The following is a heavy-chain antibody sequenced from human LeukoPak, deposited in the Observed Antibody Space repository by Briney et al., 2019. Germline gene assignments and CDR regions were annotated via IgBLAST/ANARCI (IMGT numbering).Heavy chain of an antibody. J-gene: IGHJ3*02. CDR2: ISSSGSTI. CDR1: GFTFSSYE. V-gene: IGHV3-48*03. Sequence: GGSLRLSCAASGFTFSSYEMDWVRQAPGKGLEWVSYISSSGSTIYYADSVKGRFTISRDNAKNSLYLQMNSLRAEDTAVYYCARPPSTTVNTGVAFVIWGQGTMVPVSS. D-gene: IGHD4-17*01. CDR3: ARPPSTTVNTGVAFVI.